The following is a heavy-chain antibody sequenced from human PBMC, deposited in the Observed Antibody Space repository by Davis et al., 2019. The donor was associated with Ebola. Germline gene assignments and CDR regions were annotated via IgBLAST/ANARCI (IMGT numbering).Heavy chain of an antibody. CDR2: INHSGST. D-gene: IGHD6-19*01. V-gene: IGHV4-34*01. CDR3: AREPLAVAGPKLVSSVMDV. J-gene: IGHJ6*02. Sequence: MPSETLSPTCPVYGGSFSGYYCSWIRQPPGKGLDWIGEINHSGSTNYTPSLKSRVTISVDTSKNQFSLKLRSVTAADTAVYYCAREPLAVAGPKLVSSVMDVWGQGTTVTVSS. CDR1: GGSFSGYY.